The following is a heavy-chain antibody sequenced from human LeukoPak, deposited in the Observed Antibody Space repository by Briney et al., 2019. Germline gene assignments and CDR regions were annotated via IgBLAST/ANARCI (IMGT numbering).Heavy chain of an antibody. CDR1: GYTFTGYY. J-gene: IGHJ3*02. Sequence: ASVKVSCKASGYTFTGYYMHWVRQAPGQGLEWMGWINPNSGGTNYAQKFQGRVTMTRDTSISTAYMELSRLRSDDTAVYYCARLASDYYDSSGPRRGAFDIWGQGTMVTVSS. CDR3: ARLASDYYDSSGPRRGAFDI. V-gene: IGHV1-2*02. CDR2: INPNSGGT. D-gene: IGHD3-22*01.